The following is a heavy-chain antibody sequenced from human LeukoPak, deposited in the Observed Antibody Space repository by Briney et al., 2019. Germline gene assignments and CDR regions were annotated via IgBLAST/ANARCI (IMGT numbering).Heavy chain of an antibody. Sequence: GGSLRLSCAASGFTFSSYYMSWVRQAPGKGLEWVANIKHDGSGKYYVDSVKGRFTISRDNAKNTLYLQMNSLRAEDTAVYYCARGYFYDSSDAPVYFDYWGQGTLVTVSS. CDR1: GFTFSSYY. CDR3: ARGYFYDSSDAPVYFDY. J-gene: IGHJ4*02. V-gene: IGHV3-7*01. CDR2: IKHDGSGK. D-gene: IGHD3-22*01.